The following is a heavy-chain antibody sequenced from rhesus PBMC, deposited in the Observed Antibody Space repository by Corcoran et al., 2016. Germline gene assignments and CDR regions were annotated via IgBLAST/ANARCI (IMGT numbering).Heavy chain of an antibody. J-gene: IGHJ4*01. CDR1: GYTFTDYY. D-gene: IGHD6-31*01. Sequence: QVQLVQSGAEVKKPGSSVKVSCKASGYTFTDYYMHWVRQAHRQVLEWMGCINPYNGNTKYAQQFQGRVTMTRDTSTVTAYIELSSLRSEDTAVYYCAREGIAATEALWVYWGQGVLVTVSS. CDR3: AREGIAATEALWVY. V-gene: IGHV1S2*01. CDR2: INPYNGNT.